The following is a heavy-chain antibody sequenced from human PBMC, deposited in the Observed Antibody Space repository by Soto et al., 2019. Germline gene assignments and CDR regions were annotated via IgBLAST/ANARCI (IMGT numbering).Heavy chain of an antibody. CDR2: ISGSGGST. Sequence: EVQLLESGGGLVQPGGSLRLSCAASGFTFSSYAMSWVRQAPGKGLEWVSAISGSGGSTYYADSVKGRFTISRDNSKNTLYLQMNSLRAEDTAVYYCAKDRDLWFVELYYYYYMDVWGKGTTVTVSS. D-gene: IGHD3-10*01. V-gene: IGHV3-23*01. CDR1: GFTFSSYA. J-gene: IGHJ6*03. CDR3: AKDRDLWFVELYYYYYMDV.